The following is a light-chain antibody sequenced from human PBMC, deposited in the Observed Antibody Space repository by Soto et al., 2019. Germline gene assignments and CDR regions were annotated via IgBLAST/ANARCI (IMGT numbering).Light chain of an antibody. Sequence: SYELTQPPSVSVAPGKTASVAWGGSNSGSKSVHWYQKKSGQAPVLVMYYDSDRPSGIPERFSGSNSGNTATLTISRVEAGDEADYYCQVWDISSGHVVFGGGTKLTVL. CDR1: NSGSKS. CDR2: YDS. V-gene: IGLV3-21*01. CDR3: QVWDISSGHVV. J-gene: IGLJ3*02.